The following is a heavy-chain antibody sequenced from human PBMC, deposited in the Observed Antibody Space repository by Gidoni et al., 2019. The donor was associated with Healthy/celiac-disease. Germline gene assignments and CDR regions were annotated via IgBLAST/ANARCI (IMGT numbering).Heavy chain of an antibody. V-gene: IGHV4-34*01. Sequence: QVQLQQRGAGLLKHSETLTLTCAVDGGTFSGYYWSWIRQPPGKGLEWIGEINHSGSTNYNPSLKSRVTISVDTSKNQFSLKLSSVTAADTAVYYCARGHYSSCWYKGTRAFDYWGQGTLVTVSS. D-gene: IGHD6-19*01. CDR1: GGTFSGYY. J-gene: IGHJ4*02. CDR3: ARGHYSSCWYKGTRAFDY. CDR2: INHSGST.